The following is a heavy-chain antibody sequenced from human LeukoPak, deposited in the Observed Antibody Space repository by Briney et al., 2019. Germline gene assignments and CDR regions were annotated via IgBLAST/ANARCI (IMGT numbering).Heavy chain of an antibody. CDR3: ARHSPRVRGVIITPFDY. D-gene: IGHD3-10*01. CDR1: GGSISSYY. J-gene: IGHJ4*02. Sequence: SQTLSLTCTVSGGSISSYYWSWIRQPPGKGLEWIGYIYYSGSTNYNPSLKSRVTISVDTSKNQFSLKLSSVTAADTAVYYCARHSPRVRGVIITPFDYWGQGTLVTVSS. V-gene: IGHV4-59*01. CDR2: IYYSGST.